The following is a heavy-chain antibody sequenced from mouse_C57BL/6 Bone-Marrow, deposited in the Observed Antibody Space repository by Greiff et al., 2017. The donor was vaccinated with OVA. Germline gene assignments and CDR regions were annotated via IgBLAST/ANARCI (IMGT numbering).Heavy chain of an antibody. D-gene: IGHD1-1*01. CDR3: ARHYYGSSYTPWFAY. J-gene: IGHJ3*01. Sequence: VQLKESGGDLVKPGGSLKLSCAASGFTFSSYGMSWVRQTPDKRLEWVATISSGGSYTYYPDSVKGRFTISRDNAKNTLYLQMSRLKSEDTAMYYCARHYYGSSYTPWFAYWGQGTLVTVSA. V-gene: IGHV5-6*01. CDR2: ISSGGSYT. CDR1: GFTFSSYG.